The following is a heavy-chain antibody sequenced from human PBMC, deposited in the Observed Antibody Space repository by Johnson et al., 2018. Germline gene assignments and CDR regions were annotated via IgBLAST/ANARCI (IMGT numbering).Heavy chain of an antibody. D-gene: IGHD4-17*01. Sequence: VQLVETGGGLVKPGGSLRISCEASGFTFTNAWMNWVRQAPGKGLEWVGRIKNKYDGGTKDYATHVKGRFTIPRSDSRNTLYLQMYSLKVEDTAVYFCATKGTYDYGDYALGPQFFYMDVWGKGTTVTVSS. CDR1: GFTFTNAW. J-gene: IGHJ6*03. CDR3: ATKGTYDYGDYALGPQFFYMDV. V-gene: IGHV3-15*07. CDR2: IKNKYDGGTK.